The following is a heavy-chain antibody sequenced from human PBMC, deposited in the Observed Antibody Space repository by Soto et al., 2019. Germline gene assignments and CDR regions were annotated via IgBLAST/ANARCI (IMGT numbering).Heavy chain of an antibody. CDR2: INSDGSST. V-gene: IGHV3-74*01. Sequence: EVQLVESGGGLVQPGGSLRLSCAASGFTFSSYWMHWVRQAPGKGLVWVSHINSDGSSTSYADSVKGRFTISRDNAKNTLYLQMNSLRAEDTAVYYCARADEWNSRGQGVYWYFDLWGRGTLVTVSS. CDR3: ARADEWNSRGQGVYWYFDL. CDR1: GFTFSSYW. D-gene: IGHD3-22*01. J-gene: IGHJ2*01.